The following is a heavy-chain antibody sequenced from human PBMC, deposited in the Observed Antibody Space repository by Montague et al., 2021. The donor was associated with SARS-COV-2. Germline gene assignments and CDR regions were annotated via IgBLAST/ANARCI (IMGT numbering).Heavy chain of an antibody. J-gene: IGHJ3*02. V-gene: IGHV4-59*08. CDR2: IYYSGSA. Sequence: SETLSLTCTVSGGSISSYYWSWIRQPPGKGPEWLGYIYYSGSADYNPSLKSRVTISVDTSKNQFSLKLSSVTAADTAVYYCARRGQGTMVRGGIISGFDIWGQGTMVTVSS. CDR1: GGSISSYY. CDR3: ARRGQGTMVRGGIISGFDI. D-gene: IGHD3-10*01.